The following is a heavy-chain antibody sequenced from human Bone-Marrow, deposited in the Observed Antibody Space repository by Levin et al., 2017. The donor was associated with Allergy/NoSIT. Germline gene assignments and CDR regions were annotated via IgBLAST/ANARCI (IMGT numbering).Heavy chain of an antibody. J-gene: IGHJ5*02. Sequence: MPSETLSLTCGVFGGSFSGFYWTWIRQPPGKGLEWIGEIKHSGGTSYVPSLKSRVTISLDTSKKQLSLRLNSVTAADTAVYYCARGGDNYGYRGWFDPWGEGTLVTVSS. V-gene: IGHV4-34*01. D-gene: IGHD5-18*01. CDR3: ARGGDNYGYRGWFDP. CDR2: IKHSGGT. CDR1: GGSFSGFY.